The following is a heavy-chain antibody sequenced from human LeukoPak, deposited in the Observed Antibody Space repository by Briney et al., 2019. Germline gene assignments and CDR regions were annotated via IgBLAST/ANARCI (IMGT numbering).Heavy chain of an antibody. J-gene: IGHJ4*02. CDR3: AKAPVTTCSGAYSYPFDY. V-gene: IGHV3-23*01. CDR2: ISVSGNT. D-gene: IGHD2-15*01. Sequence: PGGSLRLSCAASGFTLSSYAMSWGRQGPGKGLEWVSAISVSGNTYHADSVKGRFTISRDSSKNTLYLQMNSLRAGDAAVYYCAKAPVTTCSGAYSYPFDYWSQGTLVTVSS. CDR1: GFTLSSYA.